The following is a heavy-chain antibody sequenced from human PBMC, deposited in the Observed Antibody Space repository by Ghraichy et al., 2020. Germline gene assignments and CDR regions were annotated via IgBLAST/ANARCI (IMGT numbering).Heavy chain of an antibody. D-gene: IGHD3-10*01. J-gene: IGHJ4*02. Sequence: SETLFLTCTVSGGSISSYYWSWIRQPPGKGLEWIGYIYYSGSTNYNPSLKSRVTISVDTSKNQFSLKLSSVTAADTAVYYCARVSWFGELFAPTIYYFDYWGQGTLVTVSS. CDR2: IYYSGST. CDR3: ARVSWFGELFAPTIYYFDY. CDR1: GGSISSYY. V-gene: IGHV4-59*01.